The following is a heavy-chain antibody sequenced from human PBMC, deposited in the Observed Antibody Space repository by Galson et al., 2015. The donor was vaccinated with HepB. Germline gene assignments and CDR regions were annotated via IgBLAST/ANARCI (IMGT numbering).Heavy chain of an antibody. V-gene: IGHV1-69*01. CDR2: IIPIFGTA. CDR1: GGTFSSYA. CDR3: ARDGGGATGKFDY. D-gene: IGHD1-26*01. Sequence: SCKASGGTFSSYAISWVRQAPGQGLEWMGGIIPIFGTANYAQKFQGRVTITADESTSTAYMELSSLRSEDTAVYYCARDGGGATGKFDYWGQGTLVTVSS. J-gene: IGHJ4*02.